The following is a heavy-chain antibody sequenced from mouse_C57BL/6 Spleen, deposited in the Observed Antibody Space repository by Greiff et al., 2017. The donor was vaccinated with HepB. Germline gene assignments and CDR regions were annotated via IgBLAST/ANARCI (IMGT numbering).Heavy chain of an antibody. D-gene: IGHD1-2*01. Sequence: EVMLVESGGGLVQPGGSLKLSCAASGFTFSDYYMYWVRQTPEKRLEWVAYISNGGGSTYYPDTVKGRFTISRDNAKNTLYLQMSRLKSEDTAMYYCASYGVFAYWGQGTLVTVSA. CDR1: GFTFSDYY. V-gene: IGHV5-12*01. J-gene: IGHJ3*01. CDR2: ISNGGGST. CDR3: ASYGVFAY.